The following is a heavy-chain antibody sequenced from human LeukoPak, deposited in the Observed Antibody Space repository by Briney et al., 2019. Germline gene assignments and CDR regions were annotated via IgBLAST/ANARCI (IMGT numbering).Heavy chain of an antibody. CDR3: ASPAKRWLQSRWFDP. CDR2: INHSGST. V-gene: IGHV4-34*01. CDR1: GGSFSGYY. Sequence: SETLALTCAVYGGSFSGYYWSWIRQPPGKGLEWIGEINHSGSTNYNPSLKSRVTISVDTSKNQFSLKLSSVTAADTAVYYCASPAKRWLQSRWFDPWGQGTLVTVSS. D-gene: IGHD5-24*01. J-gene: IGHJ5*02.